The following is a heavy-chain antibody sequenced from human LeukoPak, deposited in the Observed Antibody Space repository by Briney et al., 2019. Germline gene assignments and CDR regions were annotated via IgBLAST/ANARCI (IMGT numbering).Heavy chain of an antibody. CDR3: AGGRGGWYAFES. Sequence: GGSLRLSCAASNFTVSGNYMTWVRQTPGMGLECVSVMYTEDVTYYADSVKGRFTIPRDNSKNTLYLQMNSLRTEDTAVYYCAGGRGGWYAFESWGQGTLVTVSS. V-gene: IGHV3-53*01. CDR2: MYTEDVT. CDR1: NFTVSGNY. D-gene: IGHD6-19*01. J-gene: IGHJ4*02.